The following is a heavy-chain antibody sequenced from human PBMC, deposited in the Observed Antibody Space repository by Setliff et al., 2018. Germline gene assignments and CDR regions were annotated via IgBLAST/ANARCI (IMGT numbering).Heavy chain of an antibody. CDR3: ARSPAVLGIVYLDP. J-gene: IGHJ5*02. Sequence: SVKVSCKASGDSFSNYAISWVRQAPGQGLEWMGGIIPMFGTPAYTQKLQDRVTITTDESTSTAYMELNSLTSEDTAVYYCARSPAVLGIVYLDPWGQGTLVTAPQ. V-gene: IGHV1-69*05. CDR1: GDSFSNYA. CDR2: IIPMFGTP. D-gene: IGHD2-15*01.